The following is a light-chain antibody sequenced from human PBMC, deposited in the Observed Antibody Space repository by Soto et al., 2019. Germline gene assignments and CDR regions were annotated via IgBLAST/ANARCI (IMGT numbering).Light chain of an antibody. CDR3: QQYNDYLWT. V-gene: IGKV1-5*03. J-gene: IGKJ1*01. CDR1: QIVNRW. Sequence: DIQMTQSPSTLSASVGDRVTITCRASQIVNRWLAWYQQKPGKAPKLLIFRASTLQSGVPSRFSGSDSGTEFSLTISSLQPEDFATYYCQQYNDYLWTFGQGTKVDIK. CDR2: RAS.